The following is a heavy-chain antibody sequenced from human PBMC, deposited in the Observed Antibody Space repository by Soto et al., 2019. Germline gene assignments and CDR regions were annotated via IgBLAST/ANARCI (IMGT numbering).Heavy chain of an antibody. V-gene: IGHV3-33*01. CDR2: IWYDGSNK. CDR1: GFTFSSYG. Sequence: GGSLRLSCAASGFTFSSYGMHWVRQAPGKGLEWVAVIWYDGSNKYYADSVKGRFTISRDNSKKTLYLQMNSLRAEDTAVYYCARDLGGYSYGYSNWGQGTLVTVSS. J-gene: IGHJ4*02. CDR3: ARDLGGYSYGYSN. D-gene: IGHD5-18*01.